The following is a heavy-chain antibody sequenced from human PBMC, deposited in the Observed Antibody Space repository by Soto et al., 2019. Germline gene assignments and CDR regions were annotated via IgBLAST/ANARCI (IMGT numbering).Heavy chain of an antibody. CDR1: GYTFTSYG. CDR2: ISAYNGNT. J-gene: IGHJ5*02. D-gene: IGHD1-26*01. CDR3: ARVVGALGHWFDP. Sequence: QVQLVQSGGEVKKPGASVKVSCKASGYTFTSYGISWVRQAPGQGLEWMGRISAYNGNTNYAQKLQGRVTMTTDTATITAYMGLRSLRSDDTAVYYCARVVGALGHWFDPWGQGTLVTVSS. V-gene: IGHV1-18*01.